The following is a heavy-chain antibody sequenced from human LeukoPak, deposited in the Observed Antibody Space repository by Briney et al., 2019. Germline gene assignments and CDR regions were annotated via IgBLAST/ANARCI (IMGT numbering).Heavy chain of an antibody. CDR1: GESLNSYY. D-gene: IGHD2-15*01. J-gene: IGHJ4*02. V-gene: IGHV4-34*01. CDR3: ARGAWATRLAS. CDR2: IYESGTT. Sequence: SKTLSLTCAVYGESLNSYYWSWVRQPPGEGLEWIGEIYESGTTKYNPSLKSRVAISMVPSKQQFSLRLSSATAADTAVYYCARGAWATRLASWGLGTPVIVSS.